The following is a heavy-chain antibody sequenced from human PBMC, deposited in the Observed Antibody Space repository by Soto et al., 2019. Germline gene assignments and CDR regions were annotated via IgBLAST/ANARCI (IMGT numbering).Heavy chain of an antibody. CDR1: GFTFTRYS. Sequence: LRLSCAASGFTFTRYSMNWVRQAPGKGLEWVSSISSTTNYIYYGDSMKGRFTISRDNAKNSLYLEMNSLRAEDTAVYYCARESEDLTSNFDYWGQGXLVTVSS. CDR2: ISSTTNYI. CDR3: ARESEDLTSNFDY. J-gene: IGHJ4*02. V-gene: IGHV3-21*06.